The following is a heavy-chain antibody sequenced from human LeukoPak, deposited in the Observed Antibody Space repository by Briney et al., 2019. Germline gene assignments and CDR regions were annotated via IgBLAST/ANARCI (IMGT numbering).Heavy chain of an antibody. CDR2: INDSGST. Sequence: SETLSLTCAVYGGSFSGHYWTWIRQPQPPGTGLEWIGEINDSGSTNYNSSLKSRVTISVDTSKNQFSLKLSSVTAADTAVYYCARANRYDLHFDYWGQGSLVTVSS. CDR1: GGSFSGHY. CDR3: ARANRYDLHFDY. V-gene: IGHV4-34*01. D-gene: IGHD5-12*01. J-gene: IGHJ4*02.